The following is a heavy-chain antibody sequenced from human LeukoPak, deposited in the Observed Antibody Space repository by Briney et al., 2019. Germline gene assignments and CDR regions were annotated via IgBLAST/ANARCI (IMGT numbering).Heavy chain of an antibody. D-gene: IGHD3-22*01. CDR2: MNPNSGNT. Sequence: ASVKVSCKASGYTFTSYDINWVRQATGQGLEWMGWMNPNSGNTGYAQKFQGRVTMTRNTSISTAYMELSSLRSEDTAVYYCARGQYYYDSSGYFGNDAFDIWGQGTMVTVSS. J-gene: IGHJ3*02. CDR3: ARGQYYYDSSGYFGNDAFDI. CDR1: GYTFTSYD. V-gene: IGHV1-8*01.